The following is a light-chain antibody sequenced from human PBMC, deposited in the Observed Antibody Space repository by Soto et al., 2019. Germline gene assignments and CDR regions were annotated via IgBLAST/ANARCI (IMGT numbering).Light chain of an antibody. CDR1: SSDVGGYNY. V-gene: IGLV2-14*01. CDR2: EVS. CDR3: SSYTSRGTYV. J-gene: IGLJ1*01. Sequence: QSALTQPASVSGSPGQSITISCTGTSSDVGGYNYVSWYQQHPGKAPKLMIYEVSHRPSGISNRFSGSKSGNTASLTISGLQAEDEADYYCSSYTSRGTYVFGTGTKLTVL.